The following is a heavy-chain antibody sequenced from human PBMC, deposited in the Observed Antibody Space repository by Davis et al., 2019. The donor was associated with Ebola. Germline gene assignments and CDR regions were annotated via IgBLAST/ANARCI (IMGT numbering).Heavy chain of an antibody. J-gene: IGHJ6*03. CDR2: ISSSSSYI. CDR1: GFTFSSYS. Sequence: PGGSLRLSCAASGFTFSSYSMNWVRQAPGKGLEWVSSISSSSSYIYYADSVKGRFTISRDNAKNSLYLQMNSLRAEDTAVYYCARAAVEDWNYFTAWWGYYMDVWGKGTTVTVSS. D-gene: IGHD1-7*01. CDR3: ARAAVEDWNYFTAWWGYYMDV. V-gene: IGHV3-21*01.